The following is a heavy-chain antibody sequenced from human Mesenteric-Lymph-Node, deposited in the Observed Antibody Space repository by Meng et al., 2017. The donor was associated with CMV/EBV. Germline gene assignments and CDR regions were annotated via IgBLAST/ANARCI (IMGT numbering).Heavy chain of an antibody. Sequence: SGPTLVKPTETLTLTCSVPGFSLSNVRMSVSWIRQPPGKALEWLAHIFSNDEESYSTSLKTRLTISKDTSKSQVVLTMTNMGPLDTGTYYCARVNILGYGMDVWGQGTTVTVSS. CDR1: GFSLSNVRMS. CDR2: IFSNDEE. CDR3: ARVNILGYGMDV. V-gene: IGHV2-26*01. J-gene: IGHJ6*02. D-gene: IGHD3-16*01.